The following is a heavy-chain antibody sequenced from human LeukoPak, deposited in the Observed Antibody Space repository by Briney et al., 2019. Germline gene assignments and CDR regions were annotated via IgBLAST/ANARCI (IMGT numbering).Heavy chain of an antibody. J-gene: IGHJ6*02. Sequence: GRSLRLSCAASGFTFSSYGMHWVRQAPGKGLEWVAVISYDGSNKYYADSVKGRFTISRDNSKNTLYLQMNSLRTEDTALYFCAKDMIRGIYSGYDRSNRYYYYGMDVWGQGTTVTVSS. D-gene: IGHD5-12*01. CDR1: GFTFSSYG. V-gene: IGHV3-30*18. CDR3: AKDMIRGIYSGYDRSNRYYYYGMDV. CDR2: ISYDGSNK.